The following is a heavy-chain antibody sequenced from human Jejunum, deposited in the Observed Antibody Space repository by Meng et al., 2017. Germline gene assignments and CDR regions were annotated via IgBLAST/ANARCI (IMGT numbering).Heavy chain of an antibody. CDR2: VSFDGSET. Sequence: GESLKISCEASGFNFHGYAMHWVRQAPGKGLEWVAGVSFDGSETFYADSVKGRFTISRDNSKNTLFLQMNGLRPEDTALYYCARSGGFSSEYPWGQGNRVTGAS. V-gene: IGHV3-30*01. J-gene: IGHJ5*02. CDR3: ARSGGFSSEYP. D-gene: IGHD3-22*01. CDR1: GFNFHGYA.